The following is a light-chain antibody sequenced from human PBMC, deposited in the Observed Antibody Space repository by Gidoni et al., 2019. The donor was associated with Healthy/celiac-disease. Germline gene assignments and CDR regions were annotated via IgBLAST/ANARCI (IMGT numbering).Light chain of an antibody. V-gene: IGKV1-39*01. CDR1: QSISSY. J-gene: IGKJ2*01. CDR2: AAS. Sequence: DTQMTQPPSSLSASVGDRVTLTCRASQSISSYLNCYQQKPGKAPKLLIYAASSLQRGVPSRFCGGGSATNFSLPISSLQPADFAAVYCRQSYSTLYTFGQGTKLEIK. CDR3: RQSYSTLYT.